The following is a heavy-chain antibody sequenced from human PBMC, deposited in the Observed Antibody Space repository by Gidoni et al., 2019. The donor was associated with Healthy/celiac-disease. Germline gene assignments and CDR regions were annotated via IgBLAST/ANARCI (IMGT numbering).Heavy chain of an antibody. CDR2: IIPILGIA. D-gene: IGHD6-6*01. CDR1: GGTFSSYT. J-gene: IGHJ4*02. CDR3: ACGSSRLYFDY. Sequence: QVQLVQSGAEVKKPGSSVKVSCKASGGTFSSYTINWVRQAPGQGLEWMGRIIPILGIANYAQKFQGRVTITADKSTSTAYMELSSLRSEDTAVYHCACGSSRLYFDYWGQGTLVTVSS. V-gene: IGHV1-69*02.